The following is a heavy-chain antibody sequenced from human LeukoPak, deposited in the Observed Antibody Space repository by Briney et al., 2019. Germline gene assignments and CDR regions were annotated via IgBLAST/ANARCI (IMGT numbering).Heavy chain of an antibody. J-gene: IGHJ4*02. V-gene: IGHV3-30*04. Sequence: GGSLRLSCETSQFTFRTYAMHWVRQAPGKGLEWVALITDDGSSKYYADSVRGRFSISRDNSKNTLYLEMNSLRRDDTAVYFCARVHTERASLPPFDHWGQGSLVTVSS. CDR1: QFTFRTYA. D-gene: IGHD1-26*01. CDR3: ARVHTERASLPPFDH. CDR2: ITDDGSSK.